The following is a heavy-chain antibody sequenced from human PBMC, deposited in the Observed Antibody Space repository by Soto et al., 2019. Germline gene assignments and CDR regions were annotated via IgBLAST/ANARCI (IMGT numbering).Heavy chain of an antibody. Sequence: EVQLVESGGGLVKPGGSLRLSCAASGFTFSTYSMNWVRQAPGKGLEWVSSISSSSSYIYYADSVKGRFTISRDNAKNSLYLQMNSLRAEDTAVYYCVRPDRDWYFDLWGRGTLVTVSS. CDR3: VRPDRDWYFDL. J-gene: IGHJ2*01. CDR2: ISSSSSYI. V-gene: IGHV3-21*01. CDR1: GFTFSTYS.